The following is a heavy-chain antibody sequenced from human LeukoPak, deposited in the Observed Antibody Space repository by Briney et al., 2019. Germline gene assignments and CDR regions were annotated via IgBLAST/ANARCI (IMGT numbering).Heavy chain of an antibody. Sequence: GASVKVSCKASGYTFTGYYMHWVRQAPGQGLEWMGGFDPEDGETIYAQKFQGRVTMTEDTSSDTAYMELSSLRSEDTAVYYCATGPDSSSWYSFFDYWGQGTLVTVSS. CDR3: ATGPDSSSWYSFFDY. V-gene: IGHV1-24*01. J-gene: IGHJ4*02. CDR1: GYTFTGYY. D-gene: IGHD6-13*01. CDR2: FDPEDGET.